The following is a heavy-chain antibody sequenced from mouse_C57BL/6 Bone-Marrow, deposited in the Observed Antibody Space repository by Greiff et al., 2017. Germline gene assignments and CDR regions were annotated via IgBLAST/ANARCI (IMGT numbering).Heavy chain of an antibody. Sequence: VQLQQSGPELVKPGASVKISCKASGYAFSSPWMNWVKQRPGKGLEWIGRIYPGDGDTNYNGKFKGKATLTADKSSSTAYMQLSSLTSEDSAVYFCARERFGFAYWGQGTLVTVSA. CDR1: GYAFSSPW. J-gene: IGHJ3*01. CDR2: IYPGDGDT. V-gene: IGHV1-82*01. CDR3: ARERFGFAY.